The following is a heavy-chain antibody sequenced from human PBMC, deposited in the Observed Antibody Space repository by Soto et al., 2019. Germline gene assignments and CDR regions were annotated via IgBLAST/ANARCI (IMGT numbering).Heavy chain of an antibody. D-gene: IGHD6-13*01. CDR3: AEDRWPAGTNYFDY. CDR2: ISASGGGT. CDR1: GFTFTNYA. Sequence: EVHLLESGGGLVQPGGSLRLSCAASGFTFTNYAMSWVRQTPGKGLEWVSSISASGGGTYYADSVKGRFTISRDISKNTLYLQMNSLRVEDTALYYCAEDRWPAGTNYFDYWGQGTLVTVSS. J-gene: IGHJ4*02. V-gene: IGHV3-23*01.